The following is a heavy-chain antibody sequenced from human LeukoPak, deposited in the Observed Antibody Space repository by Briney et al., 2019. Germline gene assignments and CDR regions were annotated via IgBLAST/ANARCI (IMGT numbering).Heavy chain of an antibody. Sequence: SETLSLTCTVSGYSISSGYYWGWIRQPPGKGLEWIGSIYHSGSTYYNPSLKSRVTISVDTSKNQFSLKLSSVTAADTAVYYCASLHGGYWGQGTLVTVSS. CDR1: GYSISSGYY. V-gene: IGHV4-38-2*02. J-gene: IGHJ4*02. D-gene: IGHD2-15*01. CDR2: IYHSGST. CDR3: ASLHGGY.